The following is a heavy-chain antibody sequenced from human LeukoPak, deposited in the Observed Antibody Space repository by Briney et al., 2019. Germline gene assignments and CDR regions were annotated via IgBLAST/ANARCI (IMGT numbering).Heavy chain of an antibody. V-gene: IGHV3-21*06. D-gene: IGHD1-26*01. Sequence: GRSLRLSCAASGFTFSTHSMNWVRQAPGKGLEWVSSISSSETYRYYADSLKGRFTISRDNAKNSLYLQMNSLRAEDTAVYYCVRGEVWFDPWGQGTLVTVSA. CDR1: GFTFSTHS. CDR2: ISSSETYR. CDR3: VRGEVWFDP. J-gene: IGHJ5*02.